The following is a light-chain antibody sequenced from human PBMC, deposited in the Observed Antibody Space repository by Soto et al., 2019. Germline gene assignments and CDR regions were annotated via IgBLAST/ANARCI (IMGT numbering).Light chain of an antibody. CDR3: SSFTDSNTLV. CDR2: EVR. CDR1: SSDVGAYNY. J-gene: IGLJ1*01. V-gene: IGLV2-14*01. Sequence: HSALTQPASVSGSPGQSITISCTGTSSDVGAYNYVSWYRQHPGEVPKLMLYEVRNRPSGVSNRFSGSKSGNTASLTISGLQAEDEADYYCSSFTDSNTLVFGTGTKVTVL.